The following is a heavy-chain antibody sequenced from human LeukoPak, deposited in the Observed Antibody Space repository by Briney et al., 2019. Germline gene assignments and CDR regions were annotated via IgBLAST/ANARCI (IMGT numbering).Heavy chain of an antibody. Sequence: DSVKVSCKASGYTFTSYGISWVRQAPGQGLEWMGWISAYSGNTNYAQKLQGRVTMTTDTSTSTAYMELRSLRSDDTAVYYCAREILRYYDSSNDYWGQGTLVTVSS. CDR3: AREILRYYDSSNDY. CDR2: ISAYSGNT. J-gene: IGHJ4*02. D-gene: IGHD3-22*01. CDR1: GYTFTSYG. V-gene: IGHV1-18*01.